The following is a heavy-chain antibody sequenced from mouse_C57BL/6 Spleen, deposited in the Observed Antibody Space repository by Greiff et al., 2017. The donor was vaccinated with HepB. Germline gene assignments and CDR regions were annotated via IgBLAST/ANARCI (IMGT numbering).Heavy chain of an antibody. J-gene: IGHJ2*01. V-gene: IGHV14-1*01. D-gene: IGHD2-13*01. CDR2: IDPEDGDT. Sequence: EVQLQQSGAELVRPGASVKLSCTASGFNIKDYYMHWVKQRPEQGLEWIGRIDPEDGDTEYAPKFQGKATMTADTSSNTAYLQLSSLTSEDTAVYYCIGMVKKGPFDYWGQGTTLTVSS. CDR3: IGMVKKGPFDY. CDR1: GFNIKDYY.